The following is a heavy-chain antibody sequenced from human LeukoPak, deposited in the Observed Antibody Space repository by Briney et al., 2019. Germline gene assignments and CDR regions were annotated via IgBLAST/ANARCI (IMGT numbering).Heavy chain of an antibody. CDR2: INRDGSEK. Sequence: GGSLRLSCAASGFTFSSYWMSWVRQAPGKGLEWMANINRDGSEKYYVDTVKGRFTISRDNAKHSLYLQMNSLRAEDTAVYYCARDLPMAGNGWPNDYWGQGTLVTVSS. J-gene: IGHJ4*02. CDR3: ARDLPMAGNGWPNDY. V-gene: IGHV3-7*01. D-gene: IGHD6-19*01. CDR1: GFTFSSYW.